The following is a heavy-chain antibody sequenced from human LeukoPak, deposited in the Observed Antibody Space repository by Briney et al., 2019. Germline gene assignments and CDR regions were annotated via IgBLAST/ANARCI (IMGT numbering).Heavy chain of an antibody. V-gene: IGHV4-59*01. Sequence: SETLSLTCTVSGGSISSYYWSWIRQPPGKGLEWIGYIYYSGSTSYNPSLKSRVTISVDTSKNQFSLKLSSVTAADTAVYYCARSGPPYSSGWYAYYYWGQGTLVTVSS. CDR1: GGSISSYY. CDR3: ARSGPPYSSGWYAYYY. CDR2: IYYSGST. J-gene: IGHJ4*02. D-gene: IGHD6-19*01.